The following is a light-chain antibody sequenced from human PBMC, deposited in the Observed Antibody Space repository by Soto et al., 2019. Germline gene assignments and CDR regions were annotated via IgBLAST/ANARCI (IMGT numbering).Light chain of an antibody. CDR2: GVT. J-gene: IGLJ1*01. CDR1: ISDIGAYNY. CDR3: FSHRSGDSHV. Sequence: QCPLTQPSSLSGSPGQSITISCTGTISDIGAYNYVSWYQQYPGKAPKLMIYGVTNRPSGVSNRFSGSKTGNTASLTISGLQAEDEADYYCFSHRSGDSHVFGTGTKVSVL. V-gene: IGLV2-14*01.